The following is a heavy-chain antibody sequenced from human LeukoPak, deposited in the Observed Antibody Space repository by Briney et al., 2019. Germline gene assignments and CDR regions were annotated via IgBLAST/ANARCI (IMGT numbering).Heavy chain of an antibody. D-gene: IGHD3-16*02. V-gene: IGHV4-59*01. Sequence: PSETLSLPCTVSGGSISSYHWSWIRQPPGKGLEWIGYIYYSGSTNYNPSLKSRVTISVDTSKNQFSLKLGSVTAADTAVYYCARLPYDYVWGSYRPNWFDPWGQRTLVTVSS. CDR2: IYYSGST. CDR1: GGSISSYH. CDR3: ARLPYDYVWGSYRPNWFDP. J-gene: IGHJ5*02.